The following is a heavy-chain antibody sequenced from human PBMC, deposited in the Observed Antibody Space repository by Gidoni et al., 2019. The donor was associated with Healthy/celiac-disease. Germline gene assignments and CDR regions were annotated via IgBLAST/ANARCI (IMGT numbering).Heavy chain of an antibody. V-gene: IGHV3-33*01. D-gene: IGHD6-6*01. CDR1: GFTFSSYG. J-gene: IGHJ4*02. Sequence: QVQLVASGGGVVQPGRSLRLSCAASGFTFSSYGMHWVRQAPGKGLEWVAVIWDDGSNKYYADSVKGRFTISRDNSKNTLYLQMNSLRAEDTAVYYCARDEYSSSPFDYWGQGTLVTVSS. CDR3: ARDEYSSSPFDY. CDR2: IWDDGSNK.